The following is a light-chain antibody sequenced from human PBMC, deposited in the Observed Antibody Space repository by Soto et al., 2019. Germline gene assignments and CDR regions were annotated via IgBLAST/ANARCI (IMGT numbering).Light chain of an antibody. CDR2: DVS. CDR3: SSYTSNSTRYV. V-gene: IGLV2-14*01. J-gene: IGLJ1*01. Sequence: QSALTQPASVSGSPGQSITISCTGTSSDFGGYNYVSWYQQDPGKAPKLMISDVSNRPSGVSNRFSGSKSGNTASLTISGLQTEDEADYYCSSYTSNSTRYVFGTGTKLTVL. CDR1: SSDFGGYNY.